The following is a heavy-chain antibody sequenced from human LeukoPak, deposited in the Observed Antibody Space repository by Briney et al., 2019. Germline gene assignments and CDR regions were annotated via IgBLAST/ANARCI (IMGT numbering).Heavy chain of an antibody. J-gene: IGHJ5*02. CDR3: ARGFSFGAEQQLDNWLDP. V-gene: IGHV4-30-4*01. CDR1: GGSISSGDYY. CDR2: IYYSGST. D-gene: IGHD6-13*01. Sequence: SETLSLTCTVSGGSISSGDYYWSWIRQPPGKGLEWIGYIYYSGSTYYNPSLKSRVTISVDTSKNQFSPKLSSVTAADTAVYYCARGFSFGAEQQLDNWLDPWGQGTLVTVSS.